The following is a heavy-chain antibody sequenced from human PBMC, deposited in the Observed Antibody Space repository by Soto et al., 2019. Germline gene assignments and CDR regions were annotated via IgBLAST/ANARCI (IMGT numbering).Heavy chain of an antibody. CDR3: ARDSITMVRGVDY. Sequence: QVQLVESGGGVVQPGRSLRLSCAASGFTFSSYGMHWVRQAPGKGLEWVAVIWYGGSNKYYADSVKGRFTIARDNSKNTLYLQMNSLRAEDTAVYYCARDSITMVRGVDYWGQGTLVTVSS. CDR1: GFTFSSYG. D-gene: IGHD3-10*01. J-gene: IGHJ4*02. V-gene: IGHV3-33*01. CDR2: IWYGGSNK.